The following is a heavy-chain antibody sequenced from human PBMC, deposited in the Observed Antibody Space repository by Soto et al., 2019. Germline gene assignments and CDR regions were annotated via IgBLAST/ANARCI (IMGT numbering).Heavy chain of an antibody. CDR2: INQDGTER. CDR1: GLTLSSHW. CDR3: ARAINSAYDY. V-gene: IGHV3-7*05. Sequence: EVQLVESGGGLVQPGESLRLSCAASGLTLSSHWMGWVRQAPGTGLEWVAIINQDGTERFYVESMKGRSTISRDTAQNSLYLEVHSLRAEDTALYYCARAINSAYDYWGRGALVTVSS. J-gene: IGHJ4*02. D-gene: IGHD2-21*01.